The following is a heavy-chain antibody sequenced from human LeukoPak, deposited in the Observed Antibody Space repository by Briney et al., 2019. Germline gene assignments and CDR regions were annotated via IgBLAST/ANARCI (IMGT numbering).Heavy chain of an antibody. V-gene: IGHV3-23*01. D-gene: IGHD5-18*01. Sequence: GGSLRLSCAASGFAFSSYAMTWVRQAPGKGLEWVSAISGSGGSTYYADSVKGRFTISRDNSKNTLYLQMNSLRAEDTALYYCAKDFGYSYGYFDYWGQGTLVTVSS. CDR2: ISGSGGST. J-gene: IGHJ4*02. CDR1: GFAFSSYA. CDR3: AKDFGYSYGYFDY.